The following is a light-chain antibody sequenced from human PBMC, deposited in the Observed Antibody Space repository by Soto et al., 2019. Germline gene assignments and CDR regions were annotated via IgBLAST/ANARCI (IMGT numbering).Light chain of an antibody. CDR1: SSDVGNYQY. J-gene: IGLJ3*02. CDR2: EVS. Sequence: QSALTQFPSASGSPGQSVTISCNGTSSDVGNYQYVSRYQQHPGKAPKLMIYEVSKRPSGVPDRFSGSKSGNTASLAVSGLQVEDEADYYCSSYAGSNLWVFGGGTKLTVL. CDR3: SSYAGSNLWV. V-gene: IGLV2-8*01.